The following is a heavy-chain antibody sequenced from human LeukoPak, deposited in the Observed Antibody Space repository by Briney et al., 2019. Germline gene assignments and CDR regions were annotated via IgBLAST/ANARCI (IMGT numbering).Heavy chain of an antibody. CDR3: ARXRXXXGMYYXXX. J-gene: IGHJ4*02. Sequence: PGGSLRLSCAASGFTFSSYDMHWVRQATGKGLEWVSAIGTAGDTYYPGSVKGRFTISRENAKNSLYLQMNSLRAGDTAVYYCARXRXXXGMYYXXXXGQGXXXXVS. CDR1: GFTFSSYD. V-gene: IGHV3-13*01. CDR2: IGTAGDT.